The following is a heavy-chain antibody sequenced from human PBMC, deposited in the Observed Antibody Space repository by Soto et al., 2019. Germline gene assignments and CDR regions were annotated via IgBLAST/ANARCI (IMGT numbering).Heavy chain of an antibody. D-gene: IGHD3-10*01. CDR3: ARLSPTPGWFGELFGSLDV. J-gene: IGHJ6*04. Sequence: PGGSLRLSCAASGFTFSSYGMHWVRQAPGKGLVWVAGIWSDGSSTSYADSVKGRFTISRDNAKNTLYLQMNSLRAEDTAVYYCARLSPTPGWFGELFGSLDVWGKGTTVTVSS. V-gene: IGHV3-33*01. CDR1: GFTFSSYG. CDR2: IWSDGSST.